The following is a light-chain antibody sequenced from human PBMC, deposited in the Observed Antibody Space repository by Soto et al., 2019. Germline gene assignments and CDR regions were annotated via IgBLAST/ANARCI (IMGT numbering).Light chain of an antibody. J-gene: IGKJ1*01. Sequence: DIHMTQSPSSCSASVIDIVSITFLASRSIATYLNWYQQSPGKAPKVLIYAASSLQSGVPSRFRGSGSGTDFTLTISSLQPEDFATYYCQQTYGTFWTFGQGTKVDI. CDR1: RSIATY. CDR3: QQTYGTFWT. V-gene: IGKV1-39*01. CDR2: AAS.